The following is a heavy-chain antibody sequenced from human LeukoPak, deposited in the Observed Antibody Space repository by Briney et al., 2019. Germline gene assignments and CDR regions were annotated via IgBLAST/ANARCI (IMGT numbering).Heavy chain of an antibody. D-gene: IGHD3-22*01. CDR2: IRSKAYGGTT. CDR1: GFTLGDYA. V-gene: IGHV3-49*03. CDR3: TTGHYYDSSGYYYDAFDI. J-gene: IGHJ3*02. Sequence: GGSLRLSCTASGFTLGDYAMSWFRQAPGKGLEWVGFIRSKAYGGTTEYAASVKRRFTISRDDSKSIAYLQMNSLKTEDTAVYYCTTGHYYDSSGYYYDAFDIWGQGTMVTVSS.